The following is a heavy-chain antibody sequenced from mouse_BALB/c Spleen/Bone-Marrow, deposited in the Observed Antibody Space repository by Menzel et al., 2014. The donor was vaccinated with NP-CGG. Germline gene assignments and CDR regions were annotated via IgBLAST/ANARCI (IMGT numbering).Heavy chain of an antibody. CDR1: GFSLTSYG. V-gene: IGHV2-9*02. CDR2: IWAGGST. J-gene: IGHJ2*01. CDR3: ARERPNYFDN. Sequence: VMLVESGPGLVAPSQSLSIPCTVSGFSLTSYGVHWVRQPPGKGLEWLGVIWAGGSTDYNSALMSRLSISKDNSKSQVFLKMNSLQTDDTAMYYCARERPNYFDNWGQGTVLTVSS.